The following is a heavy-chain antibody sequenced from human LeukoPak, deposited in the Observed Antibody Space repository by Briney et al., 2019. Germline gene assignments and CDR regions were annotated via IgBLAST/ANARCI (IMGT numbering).Heavy chain of an antibody. CDR2: IYYSGST. J-gene: IGHJ3*02. CDR1: GGSISSGGYY. V-gene: IGHV4-31*03. CDR3: ARDMGRAFDI. Sequence: SSQTLSLTCTVSGGSISSGGYYWSWIRQHPGKGLEWIGYIYYSGSTYYNPSLKSRVTISVDTSKNQFSLKLSPVTAADTAVYYCARDMGRAFDIWGQGTMVTVSS. D-gene: IGHD3-10*01.